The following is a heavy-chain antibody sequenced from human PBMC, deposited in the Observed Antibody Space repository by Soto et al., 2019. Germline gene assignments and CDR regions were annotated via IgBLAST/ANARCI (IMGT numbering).Heavy chain of an antibody. CDR1: GFTFSSYD. V-gene: IGHV3-30*18. Sequence: QVQLVESGGGVVQPGRSLRLSCAASGFTFSSYDMHWVRQAPGKGLEWVAVISYDGSNKYYADSVKGRFTISRDNSKNPLYLQMNSLRAEDTAVYYCAKAYSGYDHFDYWGQGTLVTVSS. D-gene: IGHD5-12*01. J-gene: IGHJ4*02. CDR2: ISYDGSNK. CDR3: AKAYSGYDHFDY.